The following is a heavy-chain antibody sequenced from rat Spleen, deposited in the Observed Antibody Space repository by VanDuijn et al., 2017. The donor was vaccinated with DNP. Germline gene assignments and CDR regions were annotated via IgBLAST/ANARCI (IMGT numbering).Heavy chain of an antibody. CDR2: MLSDGDT. J-gene: IGHJ2*01. D-gene: IGHD4-1*01. CDR1: GFSLTNYH. Sequence: QVQLKESGPGLVQPSQTLSLTCTVSGFSLTNYHVDWVRQPPGKGLEWMGIMLSDGDTSFNSGLKSRLSINRDTSESQVFLKMNSLQTEDTATYYCASEREYGYHFDYWGHGVVVTVSS. CDR3: ASEREYGYHFDY. V-gene: IGHV2-32*01.